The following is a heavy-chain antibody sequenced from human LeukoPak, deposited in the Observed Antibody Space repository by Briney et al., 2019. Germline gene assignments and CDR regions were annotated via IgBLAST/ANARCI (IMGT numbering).Heavy chain of an antibody. CDR1: GYTFTSYG. CDR3: ARDHTNGVGATSHYDY. CDR2: ISAYNGNT. D-gene: IGHD1-26*01. J-gene: IGHJ4*02. Sequence: GASVKVSCKASGYTFTSYGISWVRQAPGQGLEWMGWISAYNGNTNYAQKLQGRVTMTTDTSTSTAYMELRSLPSDDTAVYYCARDHTNGVGATSHYDYWGQGTLVTVSS. V-gene: IGHV1-18*01.